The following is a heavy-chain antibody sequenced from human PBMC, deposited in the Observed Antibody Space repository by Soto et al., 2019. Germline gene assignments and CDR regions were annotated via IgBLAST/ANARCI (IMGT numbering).Heavy chain of an antibody. CDR2: IISSRSTI. CDR3: ARDDCSSTSCYVGPGYFDY. Sequence: EVQLVESGGGLVQPGGSLRLSCAASGFTFSSYSMNWVRQAPGKGLEWVSYIISSRSTIYYADSVKGRFTISRDNAKNSLYLQMNSLRAEDTAVYYCARDDCSSTSCYVGPGYFDYWGQGTLVTVSS. CDR1: GFTFSSYS. V-gene: IGHV3-48*01. J-gene: IGHJ4*02. D-gene: IGHD2-2*01.